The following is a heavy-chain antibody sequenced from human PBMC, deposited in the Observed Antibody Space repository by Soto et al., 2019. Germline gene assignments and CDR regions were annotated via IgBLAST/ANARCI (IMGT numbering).Heavy chain of an antibody. CDR1: GGTFSSYT. Sequence: SVKVSCKASGGTFSSYTISWVRQAPGQGLEWMGRIIPILGIANYAQKFQGRVTITADKSTSTAYMELSSLRSEDTAAYYCAREVYSSGWYVWGQGTLVTVSS. V-gene: IGHV1-69*04. CDR3: AREVYSSGWYV. CDR2: IIPILGIA. D-gene: IGHD6-19*01. J-gene: IGHJ4*02.